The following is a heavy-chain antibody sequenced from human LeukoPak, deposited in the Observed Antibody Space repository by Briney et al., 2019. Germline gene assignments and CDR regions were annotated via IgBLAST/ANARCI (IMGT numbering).Heavy chain of an antibody. D-gene: IGHD5-12*01. Sequence: GGSLRLSGAASGFTFSNYWMNWVRQAPGKGLEWVANINQDGSENFYLDSVKGRFTISRDNAKNSLYLQMNSLRAEDTAVYYCARDSVRGGYDSLFDYWGQGTLVTVSS. CDR1: GFTFSNYW. CDR3: ARDSVRGGYDSLFDY. CDR2: INQDGSEN. J-gene: IGHJ4*02. V-gene: IGHV3-7*04.